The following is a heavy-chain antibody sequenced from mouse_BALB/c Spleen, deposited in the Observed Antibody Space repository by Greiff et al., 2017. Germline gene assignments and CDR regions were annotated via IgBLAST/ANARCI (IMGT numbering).Heavy chain of an antibody. J-gene: IGHJ2*01. CDR1: GYAFTSYN. Sequence: EVQVVESGPELVKPGASVKVSCKASGYAFTSYNMYWVKQSHGKSLEWIGYIDPYNGGTSYNQKFKGKATLTVDKSSSTAYMHLNSLTSEDSAVYYCARLGLRRPFDYWGQGTTLTVSS. CDR2: IDPYNGGT. CDR3: ARLGLRRPFDY. V-gene: IGHV1S135*01. D-gene: IGHD2-4*01.